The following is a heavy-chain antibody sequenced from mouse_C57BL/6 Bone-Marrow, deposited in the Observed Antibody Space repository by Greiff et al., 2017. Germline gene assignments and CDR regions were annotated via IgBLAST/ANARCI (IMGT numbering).Heavy chain of an antibody. Sequence: VQLKESGAELVRPGASVKLSCTASGFNIKDDYMHWVKQRPEQGLEWIGWIDPENGDPEYASKFQGKATITAATSSNTAYLQLSSLTSEDTAVYYCTTYGYDGPCWYFDVWGTGTTVTVSS. CDR1: GFNIKDDY. CDR2: IDPENGDP. D-gene: IGHD2-2*01. CDR3: TTYGYDGPCWYFDV. V-gene: IGHV14-4*01. J-gene: IGHJ1*03.